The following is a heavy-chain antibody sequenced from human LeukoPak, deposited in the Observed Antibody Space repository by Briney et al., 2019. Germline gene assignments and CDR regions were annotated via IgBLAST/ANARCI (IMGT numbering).Heavy chain of an antibody. CDR2: IYHSGST. V-gene: IGHV4-30-2*01. D-gene: IGHD2-2*02. Sequence: SETLSLTCTVSGGSISSGGYYWSWIRQPPGKGLEWIGYIYHSGSTYYNPSLKSRVTISVDRSKNQFSLKLSSVTAADTAVYYCARDWGGSGPDCSSTSCYIGYYYYMDVWGKGTTVTVSS. CDR3: ARDWGGSGPDCSSTSCYIGYYYYMDV. CDR1: GGSISSGGYY. J-gene: IGHJ6*03.